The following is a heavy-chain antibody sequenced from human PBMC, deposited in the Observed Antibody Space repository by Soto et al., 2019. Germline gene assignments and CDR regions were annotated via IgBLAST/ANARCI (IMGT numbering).Heavy chain of an antibody. CDR2: IYSSGST. D-gene: IGHD3-22*01. CDR1: GGSMNNYY. CDR3: ARLYYYDSSRYYYYYYGMDV. V-gene: IGHV4-59*01. Sequence: PSETLSLTCTVSGGSMNNYYWSWIRQSPGKGLEWIGYIYSSGSTNYNPSLKSRVTISVDTSKNQFSLKLSSVTAADTAVYYCARLYYYDSSRYYYYYYGMDVWGQGTTVTVSS. J-gene: IGHJ6*02.